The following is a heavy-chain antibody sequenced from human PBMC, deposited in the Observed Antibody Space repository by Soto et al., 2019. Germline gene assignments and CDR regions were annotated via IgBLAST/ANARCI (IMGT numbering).Heavy chain of an antibody. V-gene: IGHV4-4*07. D-gene: IGHD2-2*01. CDR1: AGSISTYY. Sequence: SQTLSLTCTVAAGSISTYYWGLIRQPAGKGLEWIGRIYASGSTNYNPSLKSRVTMSVATSKNQFSLKLSSVTAADTAVYYCARGGMVIIPTATAFDYWGQGTLVTVSS. CDR3: ARGGMVIIPTATAFDY. J-gene: IGHJ4*02. CDR2: IYASGST.